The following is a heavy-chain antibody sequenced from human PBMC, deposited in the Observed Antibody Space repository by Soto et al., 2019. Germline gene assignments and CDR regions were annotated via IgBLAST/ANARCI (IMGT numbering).Heavy chain of an antibody. CDR1: GGTFSSYA. D-gene: IGHD3-9*01. Sequence: SVKVSCKASGGTFSSYAISWVRQAPGQGLEWMGGIIPIFGTANYAQKFQGRVTITADKSTSTAYMELSSLRSEDTAVYYCARGAYYDILTGYYTLNYWGQGTLVTV. CDR3: ARGAYYDILTGYYTLNY. J-gene: IGHJ4*02. V-gene: IGHV1-69*06. CDR2: IIPIFGTA.